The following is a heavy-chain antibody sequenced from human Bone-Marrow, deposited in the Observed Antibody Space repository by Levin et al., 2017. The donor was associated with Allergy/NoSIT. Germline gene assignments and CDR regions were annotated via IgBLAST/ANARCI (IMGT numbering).Heavy chain of an antibody. D-gene: IGHD1-1*01. CDR2: LSGSGADT. J-gene: IGHJ5*02. Sequence: GGSLRLSCKASGFTFSNYAMSWVRQAPGKGLEWVSTLSGSGADTYYADSVKGRFTISRDNSKNTLNLQMKSLRVEDTAIYYCAKETTVAPGGVSWFDPWGQGTLVTVSS. CDR3: AKETTVAPGGVSWFDP. CDR1: GFTFSNYA. V-gene: IGHV3-23*01.